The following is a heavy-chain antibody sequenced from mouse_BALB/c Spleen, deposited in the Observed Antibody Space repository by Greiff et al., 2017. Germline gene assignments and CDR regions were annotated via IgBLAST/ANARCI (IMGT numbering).Heavy chain of an antibody. CDR2: INPSNGGT. CDR1: GYTFTSYY. D-gene: IGHD2-14*01. V-gene: IGHV1S81*02. Sequence: VQLQQSGAELVKPGASVKLSCKASGYTFTSYYMYWVKQRPGQGLEWIGEINPSNGGTNFNEKFKSKATLTVDKSSSTAYMQLSSLTSEDSAVYYCTRWIGGYFDVWGAGTTVTVSS. J-gene: IGHJ1*01. CDR3: TRWIGGYFDV.